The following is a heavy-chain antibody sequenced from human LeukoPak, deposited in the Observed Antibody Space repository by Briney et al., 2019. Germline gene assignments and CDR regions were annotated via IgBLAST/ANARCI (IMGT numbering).Heavy chain of an antibody. Sequence: ASVKVSCKSSGYTFTDYYVHWVRQAPGQRLEWMGWINPKSGGTSSAQKFQGRVTMTRDTSINTAYMELSSLTSDDTAVYYCARDHHTSAYYFDPWGQGTLVTVSS. V-gene: IGHV1-2*02. D-gene: IGHD1-26*01. CDR2: INPKSGGT. CDR1: GYTFTDYY. J-gene: IGHJ5*02. CDR3: ARDHHTSAYYFDP.